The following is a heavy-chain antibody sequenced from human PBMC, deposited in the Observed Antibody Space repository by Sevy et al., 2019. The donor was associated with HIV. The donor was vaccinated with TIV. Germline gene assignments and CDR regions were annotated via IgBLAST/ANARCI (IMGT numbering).Heavy chain of an antibody. J-gene: IGHJ3*02. V-gene: IGHV3-72*01. CDR2: IRYKAKSYTS. Sequence: GGSLRLSCAASAFAFSDHYMDWVRQAPGKGLEWVGRIRYKAKSYTSDYAASVKGRFSISREDSKNSVYLQMNSLKTEDTAVYYCARVGYYDSGGYSQDAFDIWGQGTMVTVSS. D-gene: IGHD3-22*01. CDR1: AFAFSDHY. CDR3: ARVGYYDSGGYSQDAFDI.